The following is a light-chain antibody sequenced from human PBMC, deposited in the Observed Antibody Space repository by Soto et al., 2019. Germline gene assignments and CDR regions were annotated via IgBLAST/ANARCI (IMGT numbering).Light chain of an antibody. CDR3: QQYGNSPLT. V-gene: IGKV3-20*01. J-gene: IGKJ4*01. Sequence: EIVLTQFPDTLSLSPGQRATLSCRASQSVRSDYLAWYQQKPGQAPRVIIFGVSTRATGVPDRFSGSGSGTDFTLTISRLEPEDFALYYCQQYGNSPLTFGGGTKVDIK. CDR1: QSVRSDY. CDR2: GVS.